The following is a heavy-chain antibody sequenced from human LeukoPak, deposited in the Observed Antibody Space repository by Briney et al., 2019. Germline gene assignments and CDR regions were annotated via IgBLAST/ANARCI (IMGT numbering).Heavy chain of an antibody. CDR1: GFTFSSYW. CDR2: IKQDGSEK. J-gene: IGHJ5*02. D-gene: IGHD3-22*01. CDR3: ARGDAGYYDSSGYYGIEWFDP. V-gene: IGHV3-7*01. Sequence: GGPLRLSCAASGFTFSSYWMSWVRQAPGKGLEWVANIKQDGSEKYYVDSVKGRFTISRDNAKNSLYLQMNSLRAEDTAVYYCARGDAGYYDSSGYYGIEWFDPWGQGTLVTVSS.